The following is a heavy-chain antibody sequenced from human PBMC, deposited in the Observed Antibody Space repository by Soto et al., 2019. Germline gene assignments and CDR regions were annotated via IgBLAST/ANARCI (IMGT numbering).Heavy chain of an antibody. CDR2: ISGSSSYK. J-gene: IGHJ6*02. V-gene: IGHV3-21*01. Sequence: GGSLRLSCVGSESSIRNYNVHWVRQAPGKGLEWVSSISGSSSYKYYADSVTGRFTISRDNTKNSVFLELSSLRGEDTAVYYCARDLYGMGVWGQGTTVTVSS. CDR1: ESSIRNYN. CDR3: ARDLYGMGV.